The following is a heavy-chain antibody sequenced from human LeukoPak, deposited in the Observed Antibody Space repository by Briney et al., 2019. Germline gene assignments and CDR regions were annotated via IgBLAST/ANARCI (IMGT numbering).Heavy chain of an antibody. D-gene: IGHD5-24*01. Sequence: GESLKISCKGSGYTFTVYWIGWVRPMPGKGLGGIGIIYPGESDTRYSPSLQGKVNISADKYIRTDYLQWSSMKASDTAMYYCARPTEMATIDAFDIWGQGTMVTVSS. V-gene: IGHV5-51*01. CDR3: ARPTEMATIDAFDI. CDR1: GYTFTVYW. J-gene: IGHJ3*02. CDR2: IYPGESDT.